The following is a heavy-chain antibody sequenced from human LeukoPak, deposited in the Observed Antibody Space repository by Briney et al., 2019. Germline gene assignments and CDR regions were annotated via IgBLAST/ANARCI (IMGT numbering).Heavy chain of an antibody. D-gene: IGHD2-2*01. Sequence: GGSLRLSCAASGFTFSSYAMSWVRQAARQGLQWVSGISDVGGTFYADSVKGRFTISRDNSKNTLYPQMNSLRAEDTAIYYCAKDHCSTTRCIAGFDFWGQGTLVTVSS. J-gene: IGHJ4*02. CDR3: AKDHCSTTRCIAGFDF. CDR2: ISDVGGT. CDR1: GFTFSSYA. V-gene: IGHV3-23*01.